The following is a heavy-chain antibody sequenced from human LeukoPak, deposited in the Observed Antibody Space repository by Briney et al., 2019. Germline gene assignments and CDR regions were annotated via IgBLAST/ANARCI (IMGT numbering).Heavy chain of an antibody. V-gene: IGHV4-34*01. Sequence: SETLSLTCAVYGGSFSGYYWSWIRQPPGKGLEWIGEINHSGSTYYNPSLKSRVTISVDTSKNQFSLKLSSVTAADTAVYYCAREGKITMVRGVIRYYYMDVWGKGTTVTISS. D-gene: IGHD3-10*01. CDR1: GGSFSGYY. J-gene: IGHJ6*03. CDR3: AREGKITMVRGVIRYYYMDV. CDR2: INHSGST.